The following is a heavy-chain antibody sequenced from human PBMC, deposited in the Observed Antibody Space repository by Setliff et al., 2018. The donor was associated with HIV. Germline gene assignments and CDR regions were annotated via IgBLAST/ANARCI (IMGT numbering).Heavy chain of an antibody. CDR3: ARGYSIALGWFDP. D-gene: IGHD6-13*01. CDR2: INAGNGNT. Sequence: GASVKVSCKASGYTFTSYAMHWVRQAPGQRLEWMGWINAGNGNTKYSPKFQGRVTITRDTSASTAYMKLSSLRSEDTAVYYCARGYSIALGWFDPWGQGTLVTVSS. CDR1: GYTFTSYA. J-gene: IGHJ5*02. V-gene: IGHV1-3*01.